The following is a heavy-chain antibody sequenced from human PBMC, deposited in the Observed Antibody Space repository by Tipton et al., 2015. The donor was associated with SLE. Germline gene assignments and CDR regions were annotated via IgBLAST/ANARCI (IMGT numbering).Heavy chain of an antibody. J-gene: IGHJ4*02. V-gene: IGHV4-59*01. CDR1: GGSISSYY. D-gene: IGHD6-19*01. CDR3: TRAPTYSSGWFDY. Sequence: TLSLTCAVSGGSISSYYWSWSRQPPGKGLEWIGCIYYSGSTTYNPSLKSRVTISVDTSKNQFSLKLSSVTAADTAVYYCTRAPTYSSGWFDYWGQGTPVTVSS. CDR2: IYYSGST.